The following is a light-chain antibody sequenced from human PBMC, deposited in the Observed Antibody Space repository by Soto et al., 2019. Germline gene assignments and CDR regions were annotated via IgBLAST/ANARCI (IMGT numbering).Light chain of an antibody. J-gene: IGKJ2*01. Sequence: DIQMTQSPSTLSASVGDRVTITCRASQSISYWLAWYQQKPGKAPNLLIYKASSLESGVPSRFSGSGSGTELTLTISILQPDDFATYYCRHYNTYSPPYTFGQGTKLEIK. CDR2: KAS. CDR3: RHYNTYSPPYT. V-gene: IGKV1-5*03. CDR1: QSISYW.